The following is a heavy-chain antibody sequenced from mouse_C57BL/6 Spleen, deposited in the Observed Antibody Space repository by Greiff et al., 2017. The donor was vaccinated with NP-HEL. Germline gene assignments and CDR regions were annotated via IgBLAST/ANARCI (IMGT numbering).Heavy chain of an antibody. Sequence: QVQLKESRPELVKPGASVKISCKASGYAFSSSWMNWVKQRPGKGLEWIGRIYPGDGDTNYNGKFKGKATLTADKSSSTAYMQLSSLTSEDSAVYFCARSLSWDGGWGQGTTLTVSS. V-gene: IGHV1-82*01. CDR1: GYAFSSSW. J-gene: IGHJ2*01. CDR2: IYPGDGDT. D-gene: IGHD4-1*01. CDR3: ARSLSWDGG.